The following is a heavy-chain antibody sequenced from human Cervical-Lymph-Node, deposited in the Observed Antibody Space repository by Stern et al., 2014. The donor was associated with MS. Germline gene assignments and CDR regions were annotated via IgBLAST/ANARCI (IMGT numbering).Heavy chain of an antibody. CDR2: IVVGSGNT. V-gene: IGHV1-58*01. CDR3: AAGSYGDYVPDAFDI. J-gene: IGHJ3*02. CDR1: GFTFTSSA. D-gene: IGHD4-17*01. Sequence: QLVQSGPEVKKPGTSGKVSCKASGFTFTSSAVQWVRQARGQRLEWIGWIVVGSGNTNYAQKFQERVTITRDMSTSTAYMELSSLRSEDTAVYYCAAGSYGDYVPDAFDIWGQGTMVTVSS.